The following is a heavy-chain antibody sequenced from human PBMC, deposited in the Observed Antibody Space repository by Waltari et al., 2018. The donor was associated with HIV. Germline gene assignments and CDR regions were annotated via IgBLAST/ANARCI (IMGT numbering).Heavy chain of an antibody. CDR2: MSYDGKNE. Sequence: QVQLVESGGGVVQPGRSLRLSCAASGLTFSNLAMHWVRQAPGNGLDWGAIMSYDGKNEYYADSVKGRFTISRDNSKNTLYLQMSSLRAEDTAVYYCARGDLTSSWFGDYWGQGTLVTVSS. V-gene: IGHV3-30*04. CDR3: ARGDLTSSWFGDY. J-gene: IGHJ4*02. CDR1: GLTFSNLA. D-gene: IGHD6-13*01.